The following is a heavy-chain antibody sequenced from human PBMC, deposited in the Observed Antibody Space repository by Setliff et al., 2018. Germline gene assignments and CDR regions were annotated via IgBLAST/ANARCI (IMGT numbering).Heavy chain of an antibody. Sequence: TGGSLRLSCAASGFTFSSYGMHWVRQAPGKGLEWVAVISYDGSNKYYADSVKGRFTISRDNSKNTLYLQMNSLRAEDTAVYYCAKDQGGSGYLYDAFDIWGQGTMVTVSS. D-gene: IGHD3-22*01. CDR2: ISYDGSNK. J-gene: IGHJ3*02. V-gene: IGHV3-30*18. CDR3: AKDQGGSGYLYDAFDI. CDR1: GFTFSSYG.